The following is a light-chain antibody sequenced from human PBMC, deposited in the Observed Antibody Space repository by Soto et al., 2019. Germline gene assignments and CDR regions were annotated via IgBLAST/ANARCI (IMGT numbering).Light chain of an antibody. Sequence: QPVLTQPASVSGSPGQSITISCTGTSSDVGGYNYVSWYQQNPGKAPKLMIYEVSNRPSGVSNRFSGSKSGNTASLTISGLQAEDEADYYCSSYTSSSTYVFGTGTKLTVL. CDR3: SSYTSSSTYV. CDR2: EVS. V-gene: IGLV2-14*01. CDR1: SSDVGGYNY. J-gene: IGLJ1*01.